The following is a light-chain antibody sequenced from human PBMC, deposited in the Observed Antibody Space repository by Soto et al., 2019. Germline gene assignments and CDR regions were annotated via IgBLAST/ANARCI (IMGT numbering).Light chain of an antibody. V-gene: IGKV1-5*03. CDR1: QSISSW. CDR3: QQYSLYPWT. Sequence: DIQMTQSPSTLSASVGDRVTITCRASQSISSWLAWYQQKPGKAPKALIYQASSLESGVPSRFSGSGSGTGFTLTISSLQPDDFATYYCQQYSLYPWTFGQGTKVEVK. J-gene: IGKJ1*01. CDR2: QAS.